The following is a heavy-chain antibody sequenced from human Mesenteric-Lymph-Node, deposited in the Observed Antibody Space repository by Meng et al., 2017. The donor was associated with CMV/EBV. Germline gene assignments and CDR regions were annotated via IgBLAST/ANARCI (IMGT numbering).Heavy chain of an antibody. CDR3: ARALDGGDDVLRS. V-gene: IGHV3-66*02. D-gene: IGHD4-17*01. J-gene: IGHJ5*02. CDR2: MYSGGST. Sequence: GESLMISCAASGFTVSSNYMSGVRQAPGKGLEWVSVMYSGGSTYYADSVKGRFTISRDTFKNTLYLQMNSLRAEDTAVYYCARALDGGDDVLRSWGQGTLVTVSS. CDR1: GFTVSSNY.